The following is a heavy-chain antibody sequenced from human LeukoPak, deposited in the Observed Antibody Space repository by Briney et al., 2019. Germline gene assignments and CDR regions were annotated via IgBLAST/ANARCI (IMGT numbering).Heavy chain of an antibody. J-gene: IGHJ3*02. Sequence: SETLSLTCTVSGGSISSYYWSWIRQPAGKGLEWIGRIYTSGSTNYNPSLKSRVTMSVDTSKNQFSLKPSSVTAADTAVYYCASDNYDPGAFDIWGQGTMVTVSS. CDR2: IYTSGST. V-gene: IGHV4-4*07. D-gene: IGHD3-22*01. CDR3: ASDNYDPGAFDI. CDR1: GGSISSYY.